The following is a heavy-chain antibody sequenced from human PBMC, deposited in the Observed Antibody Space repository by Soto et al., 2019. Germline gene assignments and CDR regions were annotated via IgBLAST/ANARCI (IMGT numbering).Heavy chain of an antibody. V-gene: IGHV1-18*01. Sequence: QVQLVQSGAEVKKPGASVKVSCKASGYTFTRSGISWARQAPGQGPEWMGWISSYNGDTNYAQTFQGRVTMTTDTSTSTAYMELRSLRSDDTDVYYCAREGVAPYYYYGMDIWGQGTPVTVSS. CDR3: AREGVAPYYYYGMDI. CDR1: GYTFTRSG. D-gene: IGHD5-12*01. CDR2: ISSYNGDT. J-gene: IGHJ6*02.